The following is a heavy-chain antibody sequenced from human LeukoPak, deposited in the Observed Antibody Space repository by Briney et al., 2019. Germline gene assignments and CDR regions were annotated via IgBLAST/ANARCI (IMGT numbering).Heavy chain of an antibody. J-gene: IGHJ4*02. D-gene: IGHD3-22*01. CDR3: ARHPSHYYDSSGYYKG. V-gene: IGHV4-39*01. CDR1: GGSLSGYH. Sequence: SETLSLTCVVYGGSLSGYHWSWIRQPPGKGLEWIGSIYYSGSTYYNPSLKSRVTISVDTSKSQFSLKLSSVTAADTAVYYCARHPSHYYDSSGYYKGWGQGTLVTVSS. CDR2: IYYSGST.